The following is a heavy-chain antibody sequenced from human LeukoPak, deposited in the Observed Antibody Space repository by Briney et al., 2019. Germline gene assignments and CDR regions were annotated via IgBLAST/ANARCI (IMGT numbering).Heavy chain of an antibody. CDR1: GFTFSSYA. V-gene: IGHV3-23*01. J-gene: IGHJ2*01. CDR2: ISTSGGST. CDR3: ANGLALRCLDFDWYFDL. Sequence: PGGSLRLSCAASGFTFSSYAMSWVRQAPGKGLEWVSAISTSGGSTYYADSVKGRFTISRDNSKNTLYLQMNSLRAEDTAVYYCANGLALRCLDFDWYFDLWGRGTLVTVSS. D-gene: IGHD3-3*01.